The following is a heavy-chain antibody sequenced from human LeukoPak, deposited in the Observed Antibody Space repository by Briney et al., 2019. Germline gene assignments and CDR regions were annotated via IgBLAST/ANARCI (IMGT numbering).Heavy chain of an antibody. Sequence: SETLSLTCTVSGGSVSSGGYYWSWIRQHPGKGLEWIGYIYYSGSTYYNPSLKSRVTISVDTSKNQFSLKLSSVTAADTAVYYCARAAQRGYSYGFDYCGQGTLVTVSS. V-gene: IGHV4-31*03. J-gene: IGHJ4*02. CDR2: IYYSGST. CDR1: GGSVSSGGYY. D-gene: IGHD5-18*01. CDR3: ARAAQRGYSYGFDY.